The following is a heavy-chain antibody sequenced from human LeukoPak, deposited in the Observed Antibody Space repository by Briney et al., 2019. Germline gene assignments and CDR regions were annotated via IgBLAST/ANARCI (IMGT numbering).Heavy chain of an antibody. J-gene: IGHJ6*02. CDR1: GFTFSSYA. Sequence: GGSLRLSCAASGFTFSSYAMSWVRQAPGKGLEWVSAISGSGGSTYYADSVKGRFTISRDNSKNTLYLQMNSLRAEDTAVYYCAKVSSARVTMVRGKYGMDVWGQGTTVTVSS. CDR3: AKVSSARVTMVRGKYGMDV. D-gene: IGHD3-10*01. CDR2: ISGSGGST. V-gene: IGHV3-23*01.